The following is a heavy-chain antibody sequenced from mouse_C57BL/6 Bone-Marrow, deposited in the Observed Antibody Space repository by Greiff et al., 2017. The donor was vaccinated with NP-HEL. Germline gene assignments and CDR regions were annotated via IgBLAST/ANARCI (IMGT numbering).Heavy chain of an antibody. CDR1: GYSITSGYY. J-gene: IGHJ2*01. D-gene: IGHD1-1*01. CDR2: ISYDGSN. Sequence: EVKLMESGPGLVKPSQSLSLTCSVTGYSITSGYYWNWIRQFPGNELEWMGYISYDGSNNYNPSLKNRISITRDTSKNQFFLKLNSVTTEDTATYYCATGTVVAHFDYWGQGTTFTVSS. V-gene: IGHV3-6*01. CDR3: ATGTVVAHFDY.